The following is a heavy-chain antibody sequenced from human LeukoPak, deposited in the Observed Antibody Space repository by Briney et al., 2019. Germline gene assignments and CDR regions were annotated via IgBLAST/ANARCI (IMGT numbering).Heavy chain of an antibody. V-gene: IGHV4-38-2*01. CDR2: IYHSGST. D-gene: IGHD4-17*01. CDR3: ARGDYGDNAFDY. Sequence: SETLSLTCAVSGYSISSGYYWGWIRQPPGKGLEWIGSIYHSGSTYYNPSLKSRVTISVDTPKNQFSLKLSSVTAADTAVYYCARGDYGDNAFDYWGQGTLVTVSS. CDR1: GYSISSGYY. J-gene: IGHJ4*02.